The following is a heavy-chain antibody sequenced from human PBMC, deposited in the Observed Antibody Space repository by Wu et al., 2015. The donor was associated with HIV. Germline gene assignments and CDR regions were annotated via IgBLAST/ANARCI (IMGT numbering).Heavy chain of an antibody. D-gene: IGHD3-22*01. V-gene: IGHV1-69*05. CDR2: IIPIFGTA. J-gene: IGHJ4*02. CDR1: QNTFIGYY. Sequence: QVQLVQSGAEVKKPGASVKVSCKASQNTFIGYYIHWVRQAPGQGLEWMGGIIPIFGTANYAQKFQGRVTITTDESTSTAYMELSSLRSEDTAVYYCARDGSNYYDSSGYYSYWGQGTLVTVSS. CDR3: ARDGSNYYDSSGYYSY.